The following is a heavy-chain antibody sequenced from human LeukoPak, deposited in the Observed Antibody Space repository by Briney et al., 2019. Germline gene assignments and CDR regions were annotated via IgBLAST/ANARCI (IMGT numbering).Heavy chain of an antibody. V-gene: IGHV3-53*01. D-gene: IGHD3-10*01. CDR1: GFTASSNY. CDR3: ASGSGSYRTPYYYMDV. CDR2: IYSGGST. J-gene: IGHJ6*03. Sequence: GGSLRLSCAASGFTASSNYMSCVRQAPGKGLEWGSVIYSGGSTYYADSVKGRFTISRDNSKNTLYLQMNSLRAEDTAVYYCASGSGSYRTPYYYMDVWGTGTTVTASS.